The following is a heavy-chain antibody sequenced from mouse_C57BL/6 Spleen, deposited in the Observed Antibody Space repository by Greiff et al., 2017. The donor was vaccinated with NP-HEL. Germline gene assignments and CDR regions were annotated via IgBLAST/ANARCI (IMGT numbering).Heavy chain of an antibody. D-gene: IGHD4-1*01. CDR2: IYPGDGDT. CDR1: GYAFSSYW. Sequence: QVQLQQSGAELVKPGASVKISCKASGYAFSSYWMNWVKQRPGKGLEWIGQIYPGDGDTNYNGKFKGKATLTADKSSSTAYMQLSSLTSEDSAVYFCARSPANWDACFDYWGQGTTLTVSS. J-gene: IGHJ2*01. CDR3: ARSPANWDACFDY. V-gene: IGHV1-80*01.